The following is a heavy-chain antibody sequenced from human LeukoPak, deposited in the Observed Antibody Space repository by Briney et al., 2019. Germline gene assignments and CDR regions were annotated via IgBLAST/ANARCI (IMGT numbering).Heavy chain of an antibody. V-gene: IGHV3-74*01. D-gene: IGHD3-9*01. CDR2: IRGDGTTT. CDR3: ASPGDNYAILGLDY. Sequence: PGGSLRLSCAASGFTLSKYWMHWVRQAPGKGLACVSRIRGDGTTTAYADSVKGRFTISRDSAKNMLYLQMNSLRVDDTAMYYCASPGDNYAILGLDYWGQGTLVTVSS. J-gene: IGHJ4*02. CDR1: GFTLSKYW.